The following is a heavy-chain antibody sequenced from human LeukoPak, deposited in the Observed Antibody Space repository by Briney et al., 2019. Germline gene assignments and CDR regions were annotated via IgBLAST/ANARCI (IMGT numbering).Heavy chain of an antibody. J-gene: IGHJ4*02. Sequence: SGPTLVNPTQTLTLTCTFSGFPLSTSGVGVGWIRQPPGKALEWLALIYWNDDKRYSPSLKSRLTITKDTSKNQVVLTMTNMDPVDTATYYCARHIVALTFDYWGQGTLVTVSP. V-gene: IGHV2-5*01. CDR2: IYWNDDK. D-gene: IGHD5-12*01. CDR3: ARHIVALTFDY. CDR1: GFPLSTSGVG.